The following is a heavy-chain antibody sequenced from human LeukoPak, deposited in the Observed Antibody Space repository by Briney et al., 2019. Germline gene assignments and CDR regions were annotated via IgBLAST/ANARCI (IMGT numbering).Heavy chain of an antibody. D-gene: IGHD6-13*01. CDR1: GYTFTSYA. CDR3: AREGSYTSSWSGDWFDP. Sequence: WASVKVSCKASGYTFTSYAMNWVRQAPGQGLEWMGWINTNTGNPTYAQGFTGRFVFSLDTSVSTAYLQISSLKAEDTAVYYCAREGSYTSSWSGDWFDPWGRGTLVTVSS. J-gene: IGHJ5*02. V-gene: IGHV7-4-1*02. CDR2: INTNTGNP.